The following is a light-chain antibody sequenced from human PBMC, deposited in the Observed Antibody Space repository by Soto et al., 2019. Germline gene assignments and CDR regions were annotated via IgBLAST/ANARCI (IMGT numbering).Light chain of an antibody. CDR2: GAS. CDR1: QSISNSY. J-gene: IGKJ3*01. Sequence: EIVLTQSPGTLSLSPGERATLSCRASQSISNSYLAWYQQKPGQAPGLLIYGASSRATGIPDRFSGSGSGTDFTLTISRLEPEDFAVYYCQQYNNSPFTFGPGTKVDIK. V-gene: IGKV3-20*01. CDR3: QQYNNSPFT.